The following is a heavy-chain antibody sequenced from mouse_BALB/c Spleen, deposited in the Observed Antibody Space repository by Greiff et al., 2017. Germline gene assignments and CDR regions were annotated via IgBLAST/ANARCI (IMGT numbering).Heavy chain of an antibody. J-gene: IGHJ3*01. CDR3: ARDGNYLAWFAY. CDR1: GFTFSSFG. Sequence: DVQLVESGGGLVQPGGSRKLSCAASGFTFSSFGMHWVRQAPEKGLEWVAYISSGSSTIYYADTVKGRFTISRDNPKNTLFLQMTSLRSEDTAMYYCARDGNYLAWFAYWGQGTLVTVSA. D-gene: IGHD2-1*01. CDR2: ISSGSSTI. V-gene: IGHV5-17*02.